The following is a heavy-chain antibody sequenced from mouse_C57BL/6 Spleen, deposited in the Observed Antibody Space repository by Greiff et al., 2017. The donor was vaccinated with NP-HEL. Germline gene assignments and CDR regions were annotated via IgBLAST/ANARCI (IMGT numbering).Heavy chain of an antibody. J-gene: IGHJ2*01. CDR2: INPSRGYT. V-gene: IGHV1-7*01. D-gene: IGHD2-1*01. CDR3: ARKEDRNFYFDY. CDR1: GYTFTSYW. Sequence: VQLQQSGAELAKPGASVKLSCKASGYTFTSYWMHWVKKRPGQGLERIGYINPSRGYTKDNEKCKDKATLTADKSSSTAYMQLSSLTYEDSAVYYCARKEDRNFYFDYWGHGTTLTVSS.